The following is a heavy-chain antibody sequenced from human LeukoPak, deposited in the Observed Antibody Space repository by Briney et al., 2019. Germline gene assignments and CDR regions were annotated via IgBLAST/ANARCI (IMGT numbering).Heavy chain of an antibody. J-gene: IGHJ4*02. V-gene: IGHV4-34*01. Sequence: PSETLSLTCAVYGGSFSDYFWSWIRQPPGKGLEWIGEISHSGSTTYNPSLRSRVTISGDTTKKQFSLKLSSVTAADTAVYYCVTYYYGSSAPKRNYWGQGILVTVSS. D-gene: IGHD3-22*01. CDR3: VTYYYGSSAPKRNY. CDR2: ISHSGST. CDR1: GGSFSDYF.